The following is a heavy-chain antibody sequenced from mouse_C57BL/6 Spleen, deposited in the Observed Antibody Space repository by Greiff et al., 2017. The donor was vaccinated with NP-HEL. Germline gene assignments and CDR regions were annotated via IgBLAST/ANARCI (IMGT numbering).Heavy chain of an antibody. D-gene: IGHD1-1*01. CDR1: GYTFTSYW. CDR3: ARGDYGSNFDY. V-gene: IGHV1-50*01. J-gene: IGHJ2*01. CDR2: IDPSDSYT. Sequence: VQLQQPGAELVKPGASVKLSCKASGYTFTSYWMQWVKQRPGQGLEWIGEIDPSDSYTNYNQKFKGKATLTVDTSSSTAYMQLSSLTSEDSAVYYCARGDYGSNFDYWGQGTTLTVSS.